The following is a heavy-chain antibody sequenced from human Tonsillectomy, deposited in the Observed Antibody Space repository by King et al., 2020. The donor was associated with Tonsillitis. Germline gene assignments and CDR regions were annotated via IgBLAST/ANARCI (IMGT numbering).Heavy chain of an antibody. CDR2: IYHSGST. V-gene: IGHV4-30-2*01. CDR1: GASISSGGYS. CDR3: AREIPRGSHAFDI. D-gene: IGHD3-10*01. J-gene: IGHJ3*02. Sequence: QLQESGSGLVKPSQTLSLTCAVSGASISSGGYSWSWIRQPPGKGLEWIGYIYHSGSTYYNPSLKSRVTISIDRSENQFSLNLGSVTAADTAVYYCAREIPRGSHAFDIWGQGRIVTVSS.